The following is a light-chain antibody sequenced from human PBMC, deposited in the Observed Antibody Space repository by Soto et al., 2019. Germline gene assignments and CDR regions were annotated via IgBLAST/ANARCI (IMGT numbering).Light chain of an antibody. J-gene: IGLJ3*02. CDR1: SRDVGNYNL. CDR2: EVS. CDR3: CSYGGSTTWV. Sequence: QSALTQPASVSGSPGQSITISCTGNSRDVGNYNLVSWYQQHPGKAPKLIVYEVSKRPSGVSNRFSGSKSGNSASLTISGLQAEDEADYYCCSYGGSTTWVFGGGTKLTVL. V-gene: IGLV2-23*02.